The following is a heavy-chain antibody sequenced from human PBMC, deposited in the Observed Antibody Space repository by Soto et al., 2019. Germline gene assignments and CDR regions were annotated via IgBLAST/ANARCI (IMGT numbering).Heavy chain of an antibody. CDR2: IHPSGDTK. CDR3: ARDLWGSWTVDY. Sequence: QVQLVQSGAEVKEPGASVKVSCKASGYTFQNYHMHWVRQAPGQGLEWMGIIHPSGDTKTYAQRLQGRLAMTRDKSTSTAYMELSSLTSEDPAVYFCARDLWGSWTVDYWGPGTLVTVSS. V-gene: IGHV1-46*02. D-gene: IGHD3-16*01. J-gene: IGHJ4*02. CDR1: GYTFQNYH.